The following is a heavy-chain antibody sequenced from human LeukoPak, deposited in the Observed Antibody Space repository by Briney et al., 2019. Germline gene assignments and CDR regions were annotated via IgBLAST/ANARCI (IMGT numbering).Heavy chain of an antibody. V-gene: IGHV4-34*01. Sequence: SETLSLTCAVYGGSFSGYYWSWIRQPPGKGLEWIGEINHSGSTNYNPSLKSRVTISVDTSKNQFSLKLSSVTAADTAVYYCARHSGVGYDFWSGYQRVPKNWFDPWGQGTLVTVSS. CDR2: INHSGST. J-gene: IGHJ5*02. CDR1: GGSFSGYY. D-gene: IGHD3-3*01. CDR3: ARHSGVGYDFWSGYQRVPKNWFDP.